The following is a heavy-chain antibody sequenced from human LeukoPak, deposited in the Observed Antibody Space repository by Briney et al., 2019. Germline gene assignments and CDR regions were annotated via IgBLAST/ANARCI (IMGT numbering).Heavy chain of an antibody. CDR2: ISGSGGST. CDR3: AKVLSVRVIADAFDI. Sequence: PGGSLRLSCAASGFTFSSYGMSWVRQAPGKGLEWVSAISGSGGSTYYADSVKGRFTISRDNSKNTLYLQMNSLRAEDTAVYYCAKVLSVRVIADAFDIWGQGTMVTVSS. D-gene: IGHD3-10*02. V-gene: IGHV3-23*01. J-gene: IGHJ3*02. CDR1: GFTFSSYG.